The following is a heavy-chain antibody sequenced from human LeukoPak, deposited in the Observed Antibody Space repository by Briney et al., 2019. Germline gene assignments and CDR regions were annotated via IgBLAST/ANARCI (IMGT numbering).Heavy chain of an antibody. Sequence: SGGSLRLSCAASGFTFSSYGLHGVRRAPGKGLEWVAVIWYDGSNKYYADSVKGRFTISRDNSKNTLYLQMNSLRAEDTAVYYCASIIGRSSNEDYWGQGTLVTVSS. D-gene: IGHD6-13*01. J-gene: IGHJ4*02. CDR3: ASIIGRSSNEDY. CDR2: IWYDGSNK. CDR1: GFTFSSYG. V-gene: IGHV3-33*01.